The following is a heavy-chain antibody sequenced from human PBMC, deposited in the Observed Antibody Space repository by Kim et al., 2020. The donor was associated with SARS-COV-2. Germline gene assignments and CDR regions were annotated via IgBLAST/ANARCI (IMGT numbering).Heavy chain of an antibody. D-gene: IGHD3-3*01. J-gene: IGHJ4*02. Sequence: YYADSVKGRFTISRDNAKNSLYLQMNSLRAEDTAVYYCAREGWSGYYVDYWGQGTLVTVSS. CDR3: AREGWSGYYVDY. V-gene: IGHV3-21*01.